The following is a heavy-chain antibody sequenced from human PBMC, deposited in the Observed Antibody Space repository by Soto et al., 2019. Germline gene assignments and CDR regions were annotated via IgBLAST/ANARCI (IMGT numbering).Heavy chain of an antibody. V-gene: IGHV3-7*01. CDR1: GFTFTTYW. D-gene: IGHD6-19*01. J-gene: IGHJ4*02. Sequence: GGSLRLSCAASGFTFTTYWMNWVRQAPGKGLEWVANINQDGGEKYYVGSVKGRFTISRDNAKNSLYLQMNGLRAEDTAVYYCARDQVAVAGAPAFDFWGQGTLVTVSS. CDR3: ARDQVAVAGAPAFDF. CDR2: INQDGGEK.